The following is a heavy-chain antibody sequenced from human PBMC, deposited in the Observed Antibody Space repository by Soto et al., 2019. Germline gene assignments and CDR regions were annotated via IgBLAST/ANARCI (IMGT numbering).Heavy chain of an antibody. D-gene: IGHD1-26*01. CDR3: ARVGGSNYFDY. Sequence: SETLSLTCTVSGGSISISSYYWCWIRQPPGKGLEWIGSIYYSGSTYYNPSLKSRVTISVDTSKNQFSLKLSSVTAADTAVYYCARVGGSNYFDYWGQGTLVTVSS. J-gene: IGHJ4*02. CDR1: GGSISISSYY. V-gene: IGHV4-39*01. CDR2: IYYSGST.